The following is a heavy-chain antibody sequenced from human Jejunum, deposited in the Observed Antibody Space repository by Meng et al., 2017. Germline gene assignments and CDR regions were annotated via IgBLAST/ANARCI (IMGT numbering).Heavy chain of an antibody. Sequence: LLVESGGGLFQPGGSLGSSCEASEFTISSYWMHWVRQVPGKGLVWVSRIDSDGTGKSYADSVRGRFTISRDNAKNTLYLQMNSLRAEDTAVYYCVRDGPNYFDYWGQGTLVTVSS. CDR1: EFTISSYW. CDR2: IDSDGTGK. J-gene: IGHJ4*02. CDR3: VRDGPNYFDY. V-gene: IGHV3-74*01.